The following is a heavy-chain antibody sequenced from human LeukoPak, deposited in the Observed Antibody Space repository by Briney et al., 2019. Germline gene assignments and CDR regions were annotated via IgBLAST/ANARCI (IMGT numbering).Heavy chain of an antibody. D-gene: IGHD3-10*01. CDR3: ARSYHYGSGSYDY. V-gene: IGHV3-53*01. J-gene: IGHJ4*02. CDR2: IYSGGST. CDR1: GFTVSSNY. Sequence: GGSLRLSCAASGFTVSSNYMSWVRQAPGKGLEWVSVIYSGGSTYYADSVKGRFTISRDNSKNTLYLQMNSLRAEDTAVYYCARSYHYGSGSYDYWGQGTLVTVSS.